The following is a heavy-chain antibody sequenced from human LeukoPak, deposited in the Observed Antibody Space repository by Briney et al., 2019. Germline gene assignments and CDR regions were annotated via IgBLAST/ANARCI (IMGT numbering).Heavy chain of an antibody. Sequence: GGSLRLSCAASGFTFSSYAMSWVRQAPGKGLEWVSGISGGGGTYYADSVKGRFTISRDNSKNTLYLQMNSLRAEDTAVYYCARVDIVVVPAAHYYYGMDVWGQGTTVTVSS. CDR1: GFTFSSYA. J-gene: IGHJ6*02. CDR3: ARVDIVVVPAAHYYYGMDV. CDR2: ISGGGGT. V-gene: IGHV3-23*01. D-gene: IGHD2-2*03.